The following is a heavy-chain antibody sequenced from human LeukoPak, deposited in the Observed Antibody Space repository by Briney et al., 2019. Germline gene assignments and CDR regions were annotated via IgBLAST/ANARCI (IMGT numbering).Heavy chain of an antibody. V-gene: IGHV4-38-2*01. Sequence: SETLSLTCAVSGYSISSGYYWGWIRQPPGKGLEWIGSIYHSVSTYYHPSLKSRVTISVDTSKNQFSLKLSSVTAADTAVYYCARASGLGGSSSGAWGAIFDYWGQGTLVTVSS. J-gene: IGHJ4*02. CDR1: GYSISSGYY. CDR3: ARASGLGGSSSGAWGAIFDY. CDR2: IYHSVST. D-gene: IGHD1-26*01.